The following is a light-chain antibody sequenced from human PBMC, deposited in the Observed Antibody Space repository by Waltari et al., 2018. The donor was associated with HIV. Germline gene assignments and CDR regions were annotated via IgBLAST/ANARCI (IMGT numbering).Light chain of an antibody. V-gene: IGLV3-21*04. CDR3: QVWDSGSDHV. CDR1: NIGNRD. CDR2: DDD. J-gene: IGLJ1*01. Sequence: SYVLTQPPSISVAPGKTAKITCGGNNIGNRDVHWYQQKPCQAPILVIFDDDHRPSGIPERFSGSNSDNTATLTINRVEVGDEADYYCQVWDSGSDHVFGSGTTVTVL.